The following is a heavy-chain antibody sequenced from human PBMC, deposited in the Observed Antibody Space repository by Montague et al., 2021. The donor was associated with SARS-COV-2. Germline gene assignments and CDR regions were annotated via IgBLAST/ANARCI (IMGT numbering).Heavy chain of an antibody. J-gene: IGHJ4*02. CDR1: GFSFSTFA. Sequence: SLRLSCAASGFSFSTFAMHWVRQAPGKGLEWVALISYDGTTKYYADSVQDRFTISRGNSKNTLSLQMNSLRPEDTSVFYCGRGGDYGDYVGYWGQGTLVTVSS. V-gene: IGHV3-30-3*01. CDR2: ISYDGTTK. D-gene: IGHD4-17*01. CDR3: GRGGDYGDYVGY.